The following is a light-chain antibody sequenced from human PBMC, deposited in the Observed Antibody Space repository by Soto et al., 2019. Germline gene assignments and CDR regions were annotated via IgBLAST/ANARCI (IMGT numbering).Light chain of an antibody. V-gene: IGKV1-5*03. J-gene: IGKJ2*01. CDR3: QQYSKEST. Sequence: DVEMTQSPSTLPTSIGDRVTINCRASQNVSNWLAWYQQKPGKAPKLLIYKTSRLESGVPSRFSDSGSGTDFSLTINSLQSDHFATYFCQQYSKESTFGQGTKLEIK. CDR1: QNVSNW. CDR2: KTS.